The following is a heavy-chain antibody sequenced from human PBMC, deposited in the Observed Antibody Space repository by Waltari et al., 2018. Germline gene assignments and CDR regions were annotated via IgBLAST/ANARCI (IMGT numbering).Heavy chain of an antibody. CDR2: IYYSGST. V-gene: IGHV4-59*01. D-gene: IGHD6-6*01. CDR1: GGSIRSYY. CDR3: ARESVAARTGYYYYYMDV. Sequence: QVQLQESGPGLVKPSETLSLTCTVPGGSIRSYYWSWIRQPPGKGLEWIGYIYYSGSTNYNPSLKSRVTISVDTSKNQFSLKLSSVTAADTAVYYCARESVAARTGYYYYYMDVWGKGTTVTVSS. J-gene: IGHJ6*03.